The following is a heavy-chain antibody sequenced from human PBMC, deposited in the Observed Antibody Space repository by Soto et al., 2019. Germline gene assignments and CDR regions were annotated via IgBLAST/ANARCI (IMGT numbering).Heavy chain of an antibody. CDR3: ARDRRIPIFGGVTHNLSVP. CDR2: IKQDGSEK. J-gene: IGHJ5*02. CDR1: ECIFSSGC. V-gene: IGHV3-7*01. D-gene: IGHD3-3*01. Sequence: HPGGSVRKSVVDAECIFSSGCRIWINKAPGKGLAWVANIKQDGSEKYYVDSVKGRFTISRDNAKNSLYLQMNSLRAEDTAVYYCARDRRIPIFGGVTHNLSVPWFLVTRVTDS.